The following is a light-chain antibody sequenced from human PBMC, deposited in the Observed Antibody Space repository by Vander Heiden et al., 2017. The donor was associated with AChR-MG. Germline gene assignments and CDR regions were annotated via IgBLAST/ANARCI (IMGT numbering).Light chain of an antibody. J-gene: IGKJ1*01. CDR1: QSLGGW. CDR3: QQENTYPWT. Sequence: DIQMTQSPSTLSASVGDRVTITCRASQSLGGWLAWYQQKPGKAPKFLIYKASNLESGVPPRFSGSGSGTEFTLTISSLQPDDVATYYCQQENTYPWTFGQGTKVEIK. CDR2: KAS. V-gene: IGKV1-5*03.